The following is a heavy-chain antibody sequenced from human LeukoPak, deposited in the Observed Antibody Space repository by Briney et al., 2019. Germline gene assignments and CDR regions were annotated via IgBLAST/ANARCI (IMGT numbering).Heavy chain of an antibody. CDR2: INPSGGST. CDR1: GYTFTSYY. V-gene: IGHV1-46*01. J-gene: IGHJ5*02. D-gene: IGHD3-22*01. Sequence: ASVKVSCKASGYTFTSYYMHWVRQAPGQGLEWMGIINPSGGSTSYAQKFQGRVTMTRDTSTSTVYMELSSLRSEDTAVYYCARDPGTYYYDSSGYHALAWGQGTLVTVSS. CDR3: ARDPGTYYYDSSGYHALA.